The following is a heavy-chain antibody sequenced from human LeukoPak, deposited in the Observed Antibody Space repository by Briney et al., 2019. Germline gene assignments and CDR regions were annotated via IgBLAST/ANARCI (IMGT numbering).Heavy chain of an antibody. CDR1: GFPFTSYA. J-gene: IGHJ6*03. CDR2: ISGSGVTT. V-gene: IGHV3-23*01. D-gene: IGHD3-9*01. CDR3: AKNVREADWYYYYMDV. Sequence: GGSLRLSCAASGFPFTSYAMTWVRQAPGKGLEWVSAISGSGVTTYFADSVKGRFTISRDNSKNTLYLQMNSLRAEDTAVYYCAKNVREADWYYYYMDVWGKGTTVTVSS.